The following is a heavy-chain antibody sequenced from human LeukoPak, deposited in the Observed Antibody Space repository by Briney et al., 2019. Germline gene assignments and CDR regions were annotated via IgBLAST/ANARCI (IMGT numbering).Heavy chain of an antibody. CDR1: GGSLSSYY. Sequence: PSETLSLTCTVSGGSLSSYYWSWIRQPPGKGLEWIGYIYYSGSTNYNPSLKSRVTKSVDTSNNQFSLKLSAVTAADTAVYYCARDSSGYRRGSFDYWGQGTLVTVSS. CDR2: IYYSGST. CDR3: ARDSSGYRRGSFDY. V-gene: IGHV4-59*01. J-gene: IGHJ4*02. D-gene: IGHD3-22*01.